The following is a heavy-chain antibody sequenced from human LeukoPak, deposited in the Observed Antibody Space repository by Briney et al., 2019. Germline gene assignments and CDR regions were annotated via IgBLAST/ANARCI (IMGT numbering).Heavy chain of an antibody. Sequence: PGGSLRLSCAASGFTFSSYSMNWVRQAPGKGLEWVSSISSSSSYIYYADSVKGRFTISRDNVKNSLYLQMNSLRAEDTAVYYCARFRRAQLLSFDYWGQGTLVTVSS. D-gene: IGHD2-2*01. CDR3: ARFRRAQLLSFDY. V-gene: IGHV3-21*01. CDR1: GFTFSSYS. J-gene: IGHJ4*02. CDR2: ISSSSSYI.